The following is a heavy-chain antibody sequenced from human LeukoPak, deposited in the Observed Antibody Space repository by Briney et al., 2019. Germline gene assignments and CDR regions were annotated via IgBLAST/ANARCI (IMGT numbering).Heavy chain of an antibody. Sequence: PSETLSLTSTFSGGSISSYYWSWIRQPPGKGLEWIGYIYYSGSTNYNPSLIRRVHISVVKSKNKFSLKLSSVAAADTAVYYCARVKGRAARPGAFDIWGQGTMVTVSS. V-gene: IGHV4-59*01. CDR2: IYYSGST. CDR1: GGSISSYY. D-gene: IGHD6-6*01. CDR3: ARVKGRAARPGAFDI. J-gene: IGHJ3*02.